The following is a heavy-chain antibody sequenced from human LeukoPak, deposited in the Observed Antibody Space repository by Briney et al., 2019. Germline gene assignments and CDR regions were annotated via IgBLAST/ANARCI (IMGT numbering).Heavy chain of an antibody. CDR1: GGSISSYY. CDR3: SRESGPFSPFGF. CDR2: IYYSGST. D-gene: IGHD1-26*01. J-gene: IGHJ4*02. V-gene: IGHV4-59*12. Sequence: PSETLSLTCTVPGGSISSYYWSWIRQPPGKGLEWIGYIYYSGSTNYNPSLKSRVTISVDTSKNQFSLKLSSVTAADTAVYYCSRESGPFSPFGFWGQGTLVSVHS.